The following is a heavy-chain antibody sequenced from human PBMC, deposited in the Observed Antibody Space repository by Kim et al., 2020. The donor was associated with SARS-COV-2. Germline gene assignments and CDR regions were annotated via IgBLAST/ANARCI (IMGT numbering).Heavy chain of an antibody. CDR1: GGSFSGYQ. CDR2: INDSGST. J-gene: IGHJ4*02. V-gene: IGHV4-34*01. CDR3: ARGVPGY. Sequence: SETLSLTCAVYGGSFSGYQWSWIRQSPGKGLEWIGQINDSGSTNYNPSLKSRVTISVDTSENQFSLKLTSVTAADTAVYYCARGVPGYWGQGTLVTVSS.